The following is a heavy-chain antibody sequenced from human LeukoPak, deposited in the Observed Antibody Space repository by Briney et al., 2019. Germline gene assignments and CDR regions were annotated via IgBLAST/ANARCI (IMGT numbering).Heavy chain of an antibody. V-gene: IGHV3-43*01. J-gene: IGHJ6*03. D-gene: IGHD2-21*02. CDR3: AKGGPTVVVTAIPYMDV. CDR1: GFTFDDYT. Sequence: GGSLRLSCAASGFTFDDYTMHWVRQAPGKGLECVSLISWDGGSTYYADSVKGRFTISRDNSKNSLYLQMNSLRTEDTALYYCAKGGPTVVVTAIPYMDVWGKGTTVTVSS. CDR2: ISWDGGST.